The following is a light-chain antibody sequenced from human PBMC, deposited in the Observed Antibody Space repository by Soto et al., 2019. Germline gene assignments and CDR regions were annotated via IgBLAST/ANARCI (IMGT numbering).Light chain of an antibody. Sequence: DIQMTQSPSSLSASVGDRVTITCRASESISRHLNWYQQKPGKAPNLLIYAASTLQNGVPSRFSGSGSGTDFTLTISSLQPEDFATYYCQQSYSTLSISFGQRTRLEIK. CDR3: QQSYSTLSIS. CDR2: AAS. CDR1: ESISRH. V-gene: IGKV1-39*01. J-gene: IGKJ5*01.